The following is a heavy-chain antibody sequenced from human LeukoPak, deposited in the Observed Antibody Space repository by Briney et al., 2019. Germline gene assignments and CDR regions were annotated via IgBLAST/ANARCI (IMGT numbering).Heavy chain of an antibody. CDR1: GFTFGGYS. CDR2: ISSSSSYI. V-gene: IGHV3-21*01. Sequence: PGGSLRLSCAASGFTFGGYSMNWVRQSPGKGLEWVSSISSSSSYIYYADSVKGRFTISRDNAKNSLFLQMNSLRAEDTAVYYCVSAYGTGWFGLDYWGQGTLVTVSS. CDR3: VSAYGTGWFGLDY. J-gene: IGHJ4*02. D-gene: IGHD3-10*01.